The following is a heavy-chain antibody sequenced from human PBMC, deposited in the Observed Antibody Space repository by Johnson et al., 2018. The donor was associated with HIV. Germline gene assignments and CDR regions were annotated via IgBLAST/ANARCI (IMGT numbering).Heavy chain of an antibody. Sequence: VQLVESGGGLIQPGGSLRLSCAASGFTVSSNYMSWVRQAPGKGLEWVSVISGSGGSTYYADSVKGRFTISRDNSKNTLYLQMHSLRGDDTGHNVRGLLGLCWAMWG. J-gene: IGHJ1*01. CDR2: SGSGGST. CDR3: GLLGLCWAM. V-gene: IGHV3-53*01. CDR1: GFTVSSNY. D-gene: IGHD3-10*02.